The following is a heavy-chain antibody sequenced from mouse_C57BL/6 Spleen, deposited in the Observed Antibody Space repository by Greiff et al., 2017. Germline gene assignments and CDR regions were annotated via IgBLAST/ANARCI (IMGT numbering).Heavy chain of an antibody. V-gene: IGHV1-76*01. D-gene: IGHD1-1*01. CDR2: IYPGSGNT. J-gene: IGHJ1*03. Sequence: QVQLQQSGAELVRPGASVKLSCKASGYTFTDYYINWVKQRPGQGLEWIARIYPGSGNTYYNEKFKGKATLTAEKSSSTAYMQLSSLTSEDSAVYFWARSRYGSSWNFDVWGTGTTVTVSS. CDR3: ARSRYGSSWNFDV. CDR1: GYTFTDYY.